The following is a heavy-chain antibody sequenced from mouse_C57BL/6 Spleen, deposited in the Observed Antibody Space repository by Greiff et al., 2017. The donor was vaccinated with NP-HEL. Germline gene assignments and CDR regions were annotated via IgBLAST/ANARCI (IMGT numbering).Heavy chain of an antibody. CDR3: ARSYDGYYQFGY. J-gene: IGHJ2*01. V-gene: IGHV1-7*01. CDR1: GYTFTSYW. Sequence: QVQLQQPGAELAKPGASVKLSCKASGYTFTSYWMHWVKQRPGQGLEWIGYINPCSGYTKYNQKFKDKATLTADKSSSTAYMQLSSLTYEDSAVYYGARSYDGYYQFGYGGQGTTLTVAS. CDR2: INPCSGYT. D-gene: IGHD2-3*01.